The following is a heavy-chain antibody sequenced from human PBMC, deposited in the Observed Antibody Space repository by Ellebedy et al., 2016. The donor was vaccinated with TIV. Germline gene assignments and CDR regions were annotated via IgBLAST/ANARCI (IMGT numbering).Heavy chain of an antibody. D-gene: IGHD3-10*01. CDR2: ISFDGSDK. CDR1: GFNFSYYA. J-gene: IGHJ5*02. Sequence: GESLKISXAASGFNFSYYAMHWVRQAPGKGLEWVGVISFDGSDKYYADSVKGRFAISRDNSKNTLYLQVNSLRTEDTAVYYCAKEPADGTGKFDPWGQGTLVTVSA. V-gene: IGHV3-30*09. CDR3: AKEPADGTGKFDP.